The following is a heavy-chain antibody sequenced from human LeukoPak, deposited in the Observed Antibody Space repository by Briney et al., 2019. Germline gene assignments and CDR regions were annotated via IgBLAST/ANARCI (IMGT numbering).Heavy chain of an antibody. CDR3: ARDHRYYGSYYFDY. V-gene: IGHV3-11*05. CDR1: GFTFSDYY. J-gene: IGHJ4*02. CDR2: ISSSSSYT. Sequence: PGRSLRLSCAASGFTFSDYYMSWIRQAPGKGLEWVSYISSSSSYTNYADSVKGRFTISRDNAKNSLYLQMNSLRAEDTAVYYCARDHRYYGSYYFDYWGQGTLVTVSS. D-gene: IGHD3-10*01.